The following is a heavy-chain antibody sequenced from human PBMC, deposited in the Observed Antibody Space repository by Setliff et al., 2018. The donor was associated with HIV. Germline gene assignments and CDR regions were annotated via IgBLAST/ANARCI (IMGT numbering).Heavy chain of an antibody. D-gene: IGHD3-16*01. CDR2: IYPGDSGDSAI. CDR1: GYTFSNYW. CDR3: ARYGGPSLDNPYFDY. V-gene: IGHV5-51*01. J-gene: IGHJ4*02. Sequence: RGESLKISCKGSGYTFSNYWIAWVRQMPGKGLECMGIIYPGDSGDSAIRYSPSFQAQVTISADKSISTAYLQGTSLKVSDTAMYFCARYGGPSLDNPYFDYWGQGTLVTVSS.